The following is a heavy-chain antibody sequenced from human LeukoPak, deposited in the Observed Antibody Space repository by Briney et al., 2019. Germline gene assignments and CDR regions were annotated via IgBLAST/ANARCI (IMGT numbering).Heavy chain of an antibody. J-gene: IGHJ4*02. CDR3: ARVSLVRGAPDYYFDY. D-gene: IGHD3-10*01. V-gene: IGHV4-39*07. CDR1: GGSISGSDYY. Sequence: PSETLSLTCTVSGGSISGSDYYWGWIRQPPGKGLEWIGIIYYSGRTFYNPSLKSRVAISVDTSKNQFSLNLISVTAADTAVYYCARVSLVRGAPDYYFDYWGQGTLVTVSS. CDR2: IYYSGRT.